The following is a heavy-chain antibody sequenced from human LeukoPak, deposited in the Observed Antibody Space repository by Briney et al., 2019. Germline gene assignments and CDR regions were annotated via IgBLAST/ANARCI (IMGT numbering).Heavy chain of an antibody. Sequence: ASVKVSCEASGYTFTNYAMNWVRQGPGQGLEWMGWINTNTGNPTYAQGFTGRFVFSLDTSVSTAYLQISSLKAEDTGVYYCARELYSSGWYSLPDYWGQGTLVTVSS. CDR3: ARELYSSGWYSLPDY. CDR1: GYTFTNYA. D-gene: IGHD6-19*01. CDR2: INTNTGNP. V-gene: IGHV7-4-1*02. J-gene: IGHJ4*02.